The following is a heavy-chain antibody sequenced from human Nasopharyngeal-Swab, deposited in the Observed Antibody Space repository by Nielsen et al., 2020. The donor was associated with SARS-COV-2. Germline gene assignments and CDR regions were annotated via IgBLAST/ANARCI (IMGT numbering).Heavy chain of an antibody. CDR3: AASLPYDSSGYYS. CDR2: IVVGSGNT. J-gene: IGHJ4*02. D-gene: IGHD3-22*01. V-gene: IGHV1-58*01. Sequence: GRQAPGQRLEWIGWIVVGSGNTNYAQKFQERVTITRDMSTSTAYMELSSLRSEDTAVYYCAASLPYDSSGYYSWGQGTLVTVSS.